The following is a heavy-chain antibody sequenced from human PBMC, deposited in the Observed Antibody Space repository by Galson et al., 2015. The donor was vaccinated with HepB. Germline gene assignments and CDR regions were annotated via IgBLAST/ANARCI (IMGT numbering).Heavy chain of an antibody. J-gene: IGHJ6*02. V-gene: IGHV4-39*01. CDR1: GGSISSSSYY. CDR3: ARRGVDYYYGMDV. Sequence: SETLSLTCTVSGGSISSSSYYWGWIRQPPGEGLEWIGSIYYSGSTYYNPSLKSRVTISVDTSKNQFSLKLSSVTAADTAVYYCARRGVDYYYGMDVWGQGTTVTVSS. CDR2: IYYSGST.